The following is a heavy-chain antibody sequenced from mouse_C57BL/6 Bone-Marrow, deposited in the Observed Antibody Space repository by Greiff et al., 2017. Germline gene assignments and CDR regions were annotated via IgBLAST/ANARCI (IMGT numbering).Heavy chain of an antibody. V-gene: IGHV1-26*01. Sequence: EVQLQQSGPELVKPGASVKISCKASGYTFTDYYMNWVKQSHGKSLEWIGDINPNNGGTSYNQKFKGKATLTVDKSSSTAYMELRSLTSEDSAVYYCARSRPGAMDYWGQGTSVTVSS. J-gene: IGHJ4*01. D-gene: IGHD4-1*01. CDR2: INPNNGGT. CDR1: GYTFTDYY. CDR3: ARSRPGAMDY.